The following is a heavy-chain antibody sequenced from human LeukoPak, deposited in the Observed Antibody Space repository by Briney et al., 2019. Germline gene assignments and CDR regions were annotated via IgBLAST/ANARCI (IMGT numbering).Heavy chain of an antibody. D-gene: IGHD3-9*01. CDR1: GFTFSSYS. CDR3: ARESPEEYYDILTGYYTTAARSLWDY. Sequence: PGGSLRLSCAASGFTFSSYSMNWVRQAPGKGLEWVSYISSSSSTIYYADSVKGRFTISRDNAKNSLYLQMNSLRAEDTAVYYCARESPEEYYDILTGYYTTAARSLWDYWGQGTLVTVSS. V-gene: IGHV3-48*04. CDR2: ISSSSSTI. J-gene: IGHJ4*02.